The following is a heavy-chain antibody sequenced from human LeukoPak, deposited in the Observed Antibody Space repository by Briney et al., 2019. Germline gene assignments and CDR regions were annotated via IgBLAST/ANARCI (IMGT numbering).Heavy chain of an antibody. J-gene: IGHJ3*02. D-gene: IGHD3-22*01. CDR3: AKEFKLITMIVVVITTDAFDI. CDR2: TSYDGSNK. Sequence: GGSLRLSCAASGFTFSSFGMHWVRQAPGKGLEWVAVTSYDGSNKYYADSVKGRFTISRDNAKNSLYLQMNSLRAEDTAVYYCAKEFKLITMIVVVITTDAFDIWGQGTMVTVSS. V-gene: IGHV3-30*18. CDR1: GFTFSSFG.